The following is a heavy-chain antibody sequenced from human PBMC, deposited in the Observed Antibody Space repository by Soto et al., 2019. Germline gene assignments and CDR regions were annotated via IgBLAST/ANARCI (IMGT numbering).Heavy chain of an antibody. V-gene: IGHV1-8*01. Sequence: GASVKVSCKASGYTFTSYDINWVRQATGQGLEWMGWMNPNNGNTGYAQKFQGRVTMTRNTSISTAYMELSSLRSEDTAVYYCARGPGIYYDSSGYTQYGMDVWGQGTTVTVSS. CDR1: GYTFTSYD. D-gene: IGHD3-22*01. CDR2: MNPNNGNT. CDR3: ARGPGIYYDSSGYTQYGMDV. J-gene: IGHJ6*02.